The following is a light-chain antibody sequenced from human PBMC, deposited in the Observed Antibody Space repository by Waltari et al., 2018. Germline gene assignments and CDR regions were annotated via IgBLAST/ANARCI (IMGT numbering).Light chain of an antibody. CDR1: QNVGTY. J-gene: IGKJ3*01. Sequence: EVVLTQSPATLSLSPGARATLSCGASQNVGTYLAWFQQKPGQAPRLLIYEASNRATGVPARFSGSGSETDFTLTISSLEPEDSAVYYCQQRNKWPPITFGPGTRVEIK. V-gene: IGKV3-11*01. CDR2: EAS. CDR3: QQRNKWPPIT.